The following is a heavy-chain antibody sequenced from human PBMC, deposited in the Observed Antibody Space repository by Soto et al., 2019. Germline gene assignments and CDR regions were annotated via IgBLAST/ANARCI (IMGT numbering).Heavy chain of an antibody. CDR3: ARDKGGAYEGYYYYGMDV. D-gene: IGHD4-17*01. CDR1: GYTFTSYG. J-gene: IGHJ6*02. CDR2: ISAYNGNT. V-gene: IGHV1-18*01. Sequence: QVQLVQSGAEVKKPGASVKVSCKASGYTFTSYGISWVRQAPGQGLEWMGWISAYNGNTNYAQKLQGRVTMTTDTSTRTAYMELRSLRSDDTAVYYCARDKGGAYEGYYYYGMDVWGQGTTVTVSS.